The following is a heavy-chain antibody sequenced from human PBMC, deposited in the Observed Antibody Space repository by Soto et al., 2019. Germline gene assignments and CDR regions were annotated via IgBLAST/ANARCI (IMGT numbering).Heavy chain of an antibody. CDR1: GFTFSTYG. J-gene: IGHJ6*02. CDR2: IWYDGSNK. CDR3: ARVGDNSGWDGGSYNHGIDG. Sequence: QVQLVESGGGVVQPGRSLRLSCAASGFTFSTYGMHWVRQAPGKGLEWVAVIWYDGSNKYYADSVKGRFTISRDNSKNTLYLQINSLGGEETAVDFCARVGDNSGWDGGSYNHGIDGWGQGTTVTLSS. V-gene: IGHV3-33*01. D-gene: IGHD6-19*01.